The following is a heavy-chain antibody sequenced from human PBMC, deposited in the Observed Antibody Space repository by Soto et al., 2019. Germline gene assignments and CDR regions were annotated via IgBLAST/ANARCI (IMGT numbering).Heavy chain of an antibody. D-gene: IGHD6-6*01. V-gene: IGHV1-24*01. J-gene: IGHJ4*02. CDR1: GYTLTELS. CDR2: FDPEDGET. CDR3: ATVDRSYDFDY. Sequence: GASVKVSCKVSGYTLTELSMHWVRQAPGKGLEWMGGFDPEDGETIYAQKFQGRVTMTADTSTDTAYMELRSLRSDDTAVYYCATVDRSYDFDYWGQGTLVTVSS.